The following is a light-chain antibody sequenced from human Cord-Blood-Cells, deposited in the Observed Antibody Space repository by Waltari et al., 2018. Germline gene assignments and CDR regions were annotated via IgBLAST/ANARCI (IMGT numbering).Light chain of an antibody. CDR1: SRDVGSYNL. CDR3: CSYAGSSTSV. Sequence: QSALTQPASASGSPGQSITISCTGTSRDVGSYNLVSWYQQPPGKAPKLMIYEGSKRPSGVSNRFSGSKSGNTASLTISGLQAEDEADYYCCSYAGSSTSVFGGGTKLTVL. CDR2: EGS. J-gene: IGLJ2*01. V-gene: IGLV2-23*01.